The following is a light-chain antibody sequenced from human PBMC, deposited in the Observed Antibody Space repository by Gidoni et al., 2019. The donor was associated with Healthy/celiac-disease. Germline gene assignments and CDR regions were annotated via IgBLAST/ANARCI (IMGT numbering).Light chain of an antibody. CDR2: AAS. Sequence: AIRMTPSPSSLSASTGDRVTITCRASQGISSYLAWYQQKPGKAPKLLIYAASTLQSGVPSRFSGSGSGTDFTLTISCLQSEDFATYYCQQYDSYPPTFGQGTKLEIK. CDR1: QGISSY. J-gene: IGKJ2*01. V-gene: IGKV1-8*01. CDR3: QQYDSYPPT.